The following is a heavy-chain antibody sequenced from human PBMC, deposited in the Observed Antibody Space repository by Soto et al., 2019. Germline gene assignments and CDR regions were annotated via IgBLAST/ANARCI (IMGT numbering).Heavy chain of an antibody. CDR2: ISGSGGTT. Sequence: GMSLTLSWVTWSFKIGSYSSRWVPPATGKGLEWVSGISGSGGTTYYADSVKGRFTISRDNSKNTRFLQMNSLRAGDTAVYYCANVNHPGLTNFDSWGQEALVTVSS. CDR3: ANVNHPGLTNFDS. V-gene: IGHV3-23*01. J-gene: IGHJ4*02. CDR1: SFKIGSYS. D-gene: IGHD6-19*01.